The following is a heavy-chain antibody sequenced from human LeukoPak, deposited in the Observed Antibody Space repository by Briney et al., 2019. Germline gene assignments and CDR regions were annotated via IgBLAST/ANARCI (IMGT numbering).Heavy chain of an antibody. J-gene: IGHJ4*02. CDR2: ISSSSSYI. CDR3: ARDLIVGATSFDY. Sequence: GGSLGLSCAASGFTFSSYSMNWVRQAPGKGLEWVSSISSSSSYIYYADSVKGRFTISRDNAKNSLYLQMNSLRAEDTAVYYCARDLIVGATSFDYWGQGTLVTVSS. V-gene: IGHV3-21*01. CDR1: GFTFSSYS. D-gene: IGHD1-26*01.